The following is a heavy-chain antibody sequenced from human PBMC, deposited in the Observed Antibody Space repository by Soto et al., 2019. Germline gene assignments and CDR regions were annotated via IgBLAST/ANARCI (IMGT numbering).Heavy chain of an antibody. V-gene: IGHV3-30-3*01. D-gene: IGHD6-19*01. CDR2: ISYDGSNK. CDR3: ARDPTIAVAGTSWFDP. Sequence: GGFLRLSCAAPGFTFRSFAMDWVRQAPGKGLEWVAVISYDGSNKYYADSVKGRFTISRDNSKNTLYLQMNSLRAEDTAVYYCARDPTIAVAGTSWFDPWGQGT. J-gene: IGHJ5*02. CDR1: GFTFRSFA.